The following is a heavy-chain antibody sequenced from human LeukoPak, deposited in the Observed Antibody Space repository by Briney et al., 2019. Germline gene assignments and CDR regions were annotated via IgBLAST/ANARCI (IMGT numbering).Heavy chain of an antibody. CDR2: INTNTGNP. CDR1: GYTFSSYA. V-gene: IGHV7-4-1*02. Sequence: ASVKVSCKASGYTFSSYAMNWVRQAPGQRLEWMGWINTNTGNPTYAQGFTGRFVFSLDTSVSTAYLQISSPQAEDTAVYYCARSNNDGDYLGVGFDYWGQGTLVTVSS. D-gene: IGHD4-17*01. CDR3: ARSNNDGDYLGVGFDY. J-gene: IGHJ4*02.